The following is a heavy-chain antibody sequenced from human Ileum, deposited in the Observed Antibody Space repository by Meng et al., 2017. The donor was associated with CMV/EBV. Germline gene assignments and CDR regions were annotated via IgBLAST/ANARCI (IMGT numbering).Heavy chain of an antibody. J-gene: IGHJ5*01. CDR2: IYYGGTS. Sequence: QLQVQESGPRLVKPSETLSLTCTVSDGSMSVTNNYYWGWIRQSPGMGLEWIGTIYYGGTSYSNPSLKSRVTMSIDTSKNQFSLKLNSVTAADTAVYYCARRQEATMFDSWDQGTLVTVSS. CDR3: ARRQEATMFDS. CDR1: DGSMSVTNNYY. D-gene: IGHD5-12*01. V-gene: IGHV4-39*01.